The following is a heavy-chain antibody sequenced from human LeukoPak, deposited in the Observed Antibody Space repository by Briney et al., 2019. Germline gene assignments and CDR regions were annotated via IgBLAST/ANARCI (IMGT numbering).Heavy chain of an antibody. Sequence: PSQTLSLTCTVSGGSISSSSFYWSWIRQPAGKGLEWIGRIYTSTSGSTNYNPFLRSRVTISVDTSKNQFSLKLSSVTVADTAVYYCARDQRDSSGYLRDAFDIWGQGTMVTVSS. CDR1: GGSISSSSFY. D-gene: IGHD3-22*01. J-gene: IGHJ3*02. CDR3: ARDQRDSSGYLRDAFDI. CDR2: IYTSTSGST. V-gene: IGHV4-61*02.